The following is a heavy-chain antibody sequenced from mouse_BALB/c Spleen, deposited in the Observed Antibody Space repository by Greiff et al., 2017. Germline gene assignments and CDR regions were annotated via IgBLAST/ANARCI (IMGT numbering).Heavy chain of an antibody. CDR1: GFTFSSYT. CDR3: ARAGSSPYYYAMDY. V-gene: IGHV5-12-2*01. J-gene: IGHJ4*01. CDR2: ISNGGGST. D-gene: IGHD1-1*01. Sequence: EVKLVESGGGLVQPGGSLKLSCAASGFTFSSYTMSWVRQTPEKRLEWVAYISNGGGSTYYPDSVKGRFTISRDNAKNTLYLQVSSLKSEDTAMYYCARAGSSPYYYAMDYWGQGTSVTVSS.